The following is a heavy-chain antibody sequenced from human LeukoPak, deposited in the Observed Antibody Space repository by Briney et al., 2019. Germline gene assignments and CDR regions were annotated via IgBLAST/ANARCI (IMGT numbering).Heavy chain of an antibody. Sequence: PSETLSLTCTVSGGSIKSYYWSWIRQPAGEGLEWLGHIYASGATNYNPSLNSRVTMSVDTSKNQFSLRLASVTAADTAVYYCARVADRFGYNYGIDEYFDYWGQGTLVTVSS. CDR3: ARVADRFGYNYGIDEYFDY. D-gene: IGHD5-18*01. V-gene: IGHV4-4*07. J-gene: IGHJ4*02. CDR2: IYASGAT. CDR1: GGSIKSYY.